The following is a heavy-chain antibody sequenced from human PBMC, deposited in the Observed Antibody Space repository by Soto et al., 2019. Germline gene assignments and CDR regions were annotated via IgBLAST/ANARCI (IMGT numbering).Heavy chain of an antibody. J-gene: IGHJ4*02. CDR2: IFPGDSDT. D-gene: IGHD3-16*01. V-gene: IGHV5-51*01. CDR1: CYTFTNYW. CDR3: VRTNFGVLTHFEV. Sequence: GESLNISCKAVCYTFTNYWIGWVRQTPGKVLEWMVIIFPGDSDTRYNPSFEGQVTVSADESISTAYLQWNTLKASDTAMYYCVRTNFGVLTHFEVWGQGTLVPVSS.